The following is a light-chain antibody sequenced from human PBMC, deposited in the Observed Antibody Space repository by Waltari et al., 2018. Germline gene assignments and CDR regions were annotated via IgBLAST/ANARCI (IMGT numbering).Light chain of an antibody. CDR1: QSVLYNSNNKNY. Sequence: DIVMTQSPDSLAVSLGERATINCKSSQSVLYNSNNKNYLAWYQQKPGQSPKLLIYWASTRESRVPDRFSGSGSGTDFTLTISSLQAEDVAVYYCQQYYTTPLTFGGGTTVEIK. V-gene: IGKV4-1*01. J-gene: IGKJ4*01. CDR3: QQYYTTPLT. CDR2: WAS.